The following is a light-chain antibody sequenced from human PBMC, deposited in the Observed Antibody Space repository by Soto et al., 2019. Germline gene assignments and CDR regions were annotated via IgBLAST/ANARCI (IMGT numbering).Light chain of an antibody. CDR3: QQYNNWPLT. Sequence: EIVMTQSPATLSVSPGERATLSCRASQSVSSNLAWSQQKPGQAPRLLIYGASTRATGIPAGFSGSGSGTEFTLTISSLQSEDFAVYYCQQYNNWPLTFGGGTKVEIK. V-gene: IGKV3D-15*01. J-gene: IGKJ4*01. CDR1: QSVSSN. CDR2: GAS.